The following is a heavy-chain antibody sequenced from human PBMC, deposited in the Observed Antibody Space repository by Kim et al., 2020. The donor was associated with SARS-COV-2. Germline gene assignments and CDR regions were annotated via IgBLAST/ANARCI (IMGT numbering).Heavy chain of an antibody. Sequence: SQTLSLTCAISGDSVSSNSAAWNWIRQSPSRGLEWLGRTYYRSKWNNDYAVSVKSRITINPDTSKNQFSLQLNSVTPEDTAVYYCARAQLLLFPYYYYYYGMDVWGQGTTVTVSS. D-gene: IGHD2-2*01. J-gene: IGHJ6*02. CDR2: TYYRSKWNN. V-gene: IGHV6-1*01. CDR1: GDSVSSNSAA. CDR3: ARAQLLLFPYYYYYYGMDV.